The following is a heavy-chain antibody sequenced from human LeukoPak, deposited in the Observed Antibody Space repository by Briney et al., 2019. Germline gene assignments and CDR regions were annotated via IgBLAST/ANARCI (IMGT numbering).Heavy chain of an antibody. V-gene: IGHV3-21*01. CDR2: ISSSSSSI. CDR1: GFTFSSYS. CDR3: ARETDSAFDI. J-gene: IGHJ3*02. Sequence: KPGGSLRLSCAASGFTFSSYSMNWVRQAPGKGLEWVSSISSSSSSIFYADSVKGRFTISRDNAKNSLDLQMNSLRAEDTAVYYCARETDSAFDIWGQGTMVTVSS.